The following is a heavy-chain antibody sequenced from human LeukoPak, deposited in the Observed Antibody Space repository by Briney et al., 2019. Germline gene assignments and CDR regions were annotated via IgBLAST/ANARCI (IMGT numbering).Heavy chain of an antibody. D-gene: IGHD2-8*01. CDR3: ARVGSCTNGVCYNPFDY. CDR2: ISSSGSTT. V-gene: IGHV3-11*04. J-gene: IGHJ4*02. Sequence: GGSLRLSCAASGFIFSDYYMSWIRQAPGKGLEWVSYISSSGSTTYYADSVKGRFTISRDNAKNSLYLQMTSLRAEDTAVYYCARVGSCTNGVCYNPFDYWGQGTLVTVSS. CDR1: GFIFSDYY.